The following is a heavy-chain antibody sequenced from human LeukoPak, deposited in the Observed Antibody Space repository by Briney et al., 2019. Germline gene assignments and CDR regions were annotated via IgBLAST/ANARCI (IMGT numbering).Heavy chain of an antibody. CDR1: GGSISSSSYY. CDR3: AVEYYDSSGQNRLDTFDI. V-gene: IGHV4-39*07. CDR2: IYYSGST. D-gene: IGHD3-22*01. J-gene: IGHJ3*02. Sequence: SETLSLTCTVSGGSISSSSYYWGWIRQPPGKGLEWIGSIYYSGSTYYNPSLKSRVTISVDTSKNQFSLKLSSVTAADTAVYYCAVEYYDSSGQNRLDTFDIWGQGTMVTVSS.